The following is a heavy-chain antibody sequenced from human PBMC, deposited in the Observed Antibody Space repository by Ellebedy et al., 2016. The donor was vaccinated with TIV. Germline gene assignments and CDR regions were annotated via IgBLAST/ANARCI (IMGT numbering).Heavy chain of an antibody. CDR3: ATLADYDFWSGYLVH. CDR1: GFTFSSYA. J-gene: IGHJ4*02. Sequence: GESLKISXAASGFTFSSYAMSWVRQAPGKGLEWVSGINGRGGSTYYADSVKGRLTISRDNSKNTLYLQMNSLRAEDTAVYYCATLADYDFWSGYLVHWGQGTLVTVSS. V-gene: IGHV3-23*01. D-gene: IGHD3-3*01. CDR2: INGRGGST.